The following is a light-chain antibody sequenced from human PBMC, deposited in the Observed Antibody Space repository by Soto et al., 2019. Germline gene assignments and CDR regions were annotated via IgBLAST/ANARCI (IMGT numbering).Light chain of an antibody. CDR1: QSFTTSQ. Sequence: EIVLTQSPGTLSLSPGERATLFCRASQSFTTSQLAWYQQKPGQAPRLLMYDASNRATGIPARFSGSGSGTDFTLTISSLEPEDFAVYYCQQRSNLITFGQGTRLEIK. CDR3: QQRSNLIT. CDR2: DAS. J-gene: IGKJ5*01. V-gene: IGKV3D-20*02.